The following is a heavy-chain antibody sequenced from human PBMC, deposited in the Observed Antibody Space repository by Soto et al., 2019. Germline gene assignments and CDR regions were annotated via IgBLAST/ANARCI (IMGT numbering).Heavy chain of an antibody. Sequence: GESLKISCMGSGYKVSTWHNFTSYWIAWVRQMPGEGLEWLGIIYPGDSDTRYSPSFQGQVTISADKSISPAYLQWSSLKASDTAMYYCARGGHYYDSSGYSDYGMDFWGQGTMVTVSS. CDR1: GYKVSTWHNFTSYW. V-gene: IGHV5-51*01. J-gene: IGHJ6*02. D-gene: IGHD3-22*01. CDR2: IYPGDSDT. CDR3: ARGGHYYDSSGYSDYGMDF.